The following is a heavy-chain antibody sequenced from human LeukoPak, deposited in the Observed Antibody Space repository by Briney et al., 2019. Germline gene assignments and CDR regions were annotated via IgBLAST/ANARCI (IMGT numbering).Heavy chain of an antibody. V-gene: IGHV3-23*01. CDR2: ISGSGGST. D-gene: IGHD3-9*01. J-gene: IGHJ4*02. CDR1: GFTFSSYA. Sequence: GGSLRLSCAASGFTFSSYAMTWVRQAPGAGLEWVSAISGSGGSTYYADSVKGRFTISRDNSKNTLYLQMNSLRAEDTAVYYCARDWGYDILTGYYYAQTFDYWGQGTLVTVSS. CDR3: ARDWGYDILTGYYYAQTFDY.